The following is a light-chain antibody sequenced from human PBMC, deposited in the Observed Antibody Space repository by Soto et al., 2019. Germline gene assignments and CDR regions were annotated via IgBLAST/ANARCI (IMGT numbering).Light chain of an antibody. Sequence: QSVLTQPPSASGSPGQSVTISCTGTSSDVGGYNYVSWYQHHPGKAPKLIIYEVDERPSGVPDRFSGSKSGNTASLTVSGLQAEDEADYYCSSYVGSNNFPYVFGTGTKVTAL. CDR1: SSDVGGYNY. CDR3: SSYVGSNNFPYV. CDR2: EVD. J-gene: IGLJ1*01. V-gene: IGLV2-8*01.